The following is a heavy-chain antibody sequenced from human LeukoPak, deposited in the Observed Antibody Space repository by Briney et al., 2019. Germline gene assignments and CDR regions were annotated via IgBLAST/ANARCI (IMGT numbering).Heavy chain of an antibody. CDR2: ILYDGSNK. CDR3: AREIPRGSSFDY. D-gene: IGHD6-13*01. CDR1: GFTFSSYT. Sequence: PGGSLRLSCVVSGFTFSSYTMHWVRQAPGKGLEWVGVILYDGSNKYYADSVKGRFTISRDNSKNTLYMQVNSLRAEDTAVCYCAREIPRGSSFDYWGQGTLVTVSS. V-gene: IGHV3-30-3*01. J-gene: IGHJ4*02.